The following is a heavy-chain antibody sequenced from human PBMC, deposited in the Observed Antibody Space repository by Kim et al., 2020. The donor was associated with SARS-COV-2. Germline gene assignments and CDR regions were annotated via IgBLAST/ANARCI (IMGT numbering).Heavy chain of an antibody. D-gene: IGHD4-17*01. J-gene: IGHJ6*02. Sequence: GGSLRLSCAASGFTFSSYSMNWVRQAPGKGLEWVSYISSSSSTIYYADSVKGRFTISRDNAKNSLYLQMNSLRDEDTAVYYCATLDYGDRYYYYGMDVWCQGTTVTVSS. CDR1: GFTFSSYS. CDR2: ISSSSSTI. CDR3: ATLDYGDRYYYYGMDV. V-gene: IGHV3-48*02.